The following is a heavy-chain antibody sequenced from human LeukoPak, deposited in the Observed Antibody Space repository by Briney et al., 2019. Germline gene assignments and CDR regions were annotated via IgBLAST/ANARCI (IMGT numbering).Heavy chain of an antibody. D-gene: IGHD6-13*01. J-gene: IGHJ6*02. CDR2: IRSKAYGETA. Sequence: PGGSLRLSCTASGFTFGDYAMTWVRQAPGKGLEWVGFIRSKAYGETAQYAASVKGRFTISRDDSRSIAYLQMSSLKTEDTAVYYCARFQQQQLVRAGMDVWGQGTTVTVSS. CDR3: ARFQQQQLVRAGMDV. CDR1: GFTFGDYA. V-gene: IGHV3-49*04.